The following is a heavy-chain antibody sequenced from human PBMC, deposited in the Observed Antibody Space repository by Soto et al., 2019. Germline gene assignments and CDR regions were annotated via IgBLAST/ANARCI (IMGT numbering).Heavy chain of an antibody. CDR2: INPNSGNT. D-gene: IGHD2-15*01. V-gene: IGHV1-8*01. Sequence: ASVKVSCKASGYTFTSYDINWVRQATGQGLEWMGWINPNSGNTEYAQKFQGRVTITRDTSTSTAYMELRSLRSDDTAVYYCARCWTWGQVVAAAFDIWGQGTMVTVSS. J-gene: IGHJ3*02. CDR1: GYTFTSYD. CDR3: ARCWTWGQVVAAAFDI.